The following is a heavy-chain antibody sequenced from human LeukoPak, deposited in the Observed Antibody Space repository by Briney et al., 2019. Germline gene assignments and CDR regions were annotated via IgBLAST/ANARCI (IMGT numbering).Heavy chain of an antibody. CDR2: IRYDGSNK. V-gene: IGHV3-30*02. J-gene: IGHJ4*02. Sequence: PGRSLRLSCAASGFTFSSYGMHWVRQAPGKGLEWVAFIRYDGSNKYYADSVKGRFTISRDNSKNTVYLQMNSLRAEDTAVYYCAKVKWEPLRAFDYWGQGTLVTVSS. CDR3: AKVKWEPLRAFDY. D-gene: IGHD1-26*01. CDR1: GFTFSSYG.